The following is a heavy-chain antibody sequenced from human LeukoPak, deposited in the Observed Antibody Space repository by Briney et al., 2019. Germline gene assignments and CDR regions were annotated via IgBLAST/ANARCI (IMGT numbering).Heavy chain of an antibody. CDR1: GFTFSSYG. V-gene: IGHV3-30*03. D-gene: IGHD3-10*01. Sequence: HPGGSLRLSCAASGFTFSSYGMHWVRQAPGKGLEWVAVISYDGSNKYYADSVKGRFTISRDNSKNTLYLQMNNLRAEDTAVYYCVGPDSQFDCWGQGTLVTVSS. CDR3: VGPDSQFDC. CDR2: ISYDGSNK. J-gene: IGHJ4*02.